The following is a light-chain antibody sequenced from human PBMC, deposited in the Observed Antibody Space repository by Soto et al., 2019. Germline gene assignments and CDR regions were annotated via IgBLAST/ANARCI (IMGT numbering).Light chain of an antibody. CDR1: SSDVGGYNY. V-gene: IGLV2-8*01. CDR2: EVT. J-gene: IGLJ3*02. CDR3: SSHAGIKNVV. Sequence: QSALTQPPSASGSPGQSVTISCTGTSSDVGGYNYVSWYQQHPGKAPRLMVYEVTKRPSGVPARFSGSKSANTASLTVSGLQAEDEADYYCSSHAGIKNVVFGGGTKVTVL.